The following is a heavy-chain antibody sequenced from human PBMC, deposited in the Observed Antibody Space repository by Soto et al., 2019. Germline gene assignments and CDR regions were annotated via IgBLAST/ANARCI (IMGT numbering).Heavy chain of an antibody. CDR1: GFSLSTSGVG. CDR3: AHTPTLYYYGMDG. J-gene: IGHJ6*02. V-gene: IGHV2-5*01. CDR2: IYWNEDK. Sequence: QITLKESGPTLVKPTQTLTLTCTFSGFSLSTSGVGVGWSRQPPGKALEWVSLIYWNEDKRYSPSLKNRLTITKDTSKNQVVLKMTNMHAVDTATYYCAHTPTLYYYGMDGWGQLTTVTVSS.